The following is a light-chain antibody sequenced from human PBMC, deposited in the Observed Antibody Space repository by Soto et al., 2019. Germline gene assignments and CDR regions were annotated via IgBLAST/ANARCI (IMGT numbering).Light chain of an antibody. CDR2: GAS. V-gene: IGKV3-20*01. Sequence: TQSPATLSVSPGETATLSCRASEGIPIHVAWYQQKFGQAPRLLIYGASSRATDIPDRFSGSGSGTDFTLTISRLEPEDFAVYYCQQYGSSPWTFGQGTKVDIK. CDR1: EGIPIH. J-gene: IGKJ1*01. CDR3: QQYGSSPWT.